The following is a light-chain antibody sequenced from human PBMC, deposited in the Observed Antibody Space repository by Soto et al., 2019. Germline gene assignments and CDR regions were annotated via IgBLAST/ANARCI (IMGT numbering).Light chain of an antibody. Sequence: QPVLTQPPSASGTPGQRVTISCSGSSSNIGSNTVNWYQQLPGTAPKLLMYSNNQRPSGVPDRFSGSKSGTSASLAISGLQSEDEGDYYCAAWDDSLNGHVVFGGGTKLTVL. J-gene: IGLJ2*01. CDR2: SNN. V-gene: IGLV1-44*01. CDR1: SSNIGSNT. CDR3: AAWDDSLNGHVV.